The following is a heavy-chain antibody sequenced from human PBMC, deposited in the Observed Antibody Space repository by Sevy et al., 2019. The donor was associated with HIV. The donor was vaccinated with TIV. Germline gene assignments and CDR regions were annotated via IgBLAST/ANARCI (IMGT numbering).Heavy chain of an antibody. J-gene: IGHJ4*02. CDR3: ARCRSPYGDYATGSFDY. CDR1: GGSVSTDSYY. V-gene: IGHV4-61*01. Sequence: SQTLSLTCTVSGGSVSTDSYYWSWIRQPPGKGLEWIGYLFYSGSTNYNPSLKSRVTISLDTSKSQFSLKLSSVTAADTAVYYCARCRSPYGDYATGSFDYWGQGALVTVSS. CDR2: LFYSGST. D-gene: IGHD4-17*01.